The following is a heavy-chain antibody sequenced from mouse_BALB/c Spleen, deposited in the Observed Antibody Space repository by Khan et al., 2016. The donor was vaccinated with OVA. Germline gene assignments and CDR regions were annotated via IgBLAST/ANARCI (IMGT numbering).Heavy chain of an antibody. J-gene: IGHJ2*01. CDR1: GYSFTGYF. V-gene: IGHV1-20*02. D-gene: IGHD1-1*01. CDR3: ARKNGSDFDY. CDR2: INPHIGET. Sequence: VQLQQSGPELVKPGTSVEISCKASGYSFTGYFMNWVMQSHGKSLEWIGRINPHIGETFYNQKFKGKATLTVDESSSTAHMELRSLASEDSAVYYCARKNGSDFDYWGQGTTLTVSS.